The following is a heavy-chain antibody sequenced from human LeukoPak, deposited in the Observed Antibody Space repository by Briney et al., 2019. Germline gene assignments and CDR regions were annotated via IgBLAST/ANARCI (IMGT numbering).Heavy chain of an antibody. Sequence: PGRSLRLSCAASGFTFSSYAMHWVRQAPGKGLEWVAVISYDGSNKYYADSVKGRFTISRDNSKNTLYLQINSLRAEYTAVYYCARGSTLTGYYYYFDYWGQGTLVTVSS. J-gene: IGHJ4*02. CDR2: ISYDGSNK. D-gene: IGHD3-9*01. CDR1: GFTFSSYA. V-gene: IGHV3-30*04. CDR3: ARGSTLTGYYYYFDY.